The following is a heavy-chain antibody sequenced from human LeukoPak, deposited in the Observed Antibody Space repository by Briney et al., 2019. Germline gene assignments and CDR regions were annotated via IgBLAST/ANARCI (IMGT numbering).Heavy chain of an antibody. V-gene: IGHV4-34*01. CDR1: GGSFSGYY. CDR2: INHSGSN. J-gene: IGHJ3*02. CDR3: ARLLRGGRDTPMVTMIVVRAKSGAFDI. D-gene: IGHD3-22*01. Sequence: PSETLFLTCAVYGGSFSGYYWSWIRQPPGKGLEWIGEINHSGSNNYNPSLKSRVTISVDTSKNQFSLKLSSVTAADTAVYYCARLLRGGRDTPMVTMIVVRAKSGAFDIWGQGTMVTVSS.